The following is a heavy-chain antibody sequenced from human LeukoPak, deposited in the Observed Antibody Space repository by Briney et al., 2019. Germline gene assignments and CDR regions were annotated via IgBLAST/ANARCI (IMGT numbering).Heavy chain of an antibody. CDR3: ASGMATITQ. V-gene: IGHV4-59*01. CDR2: IYYSGST. D-gene: IGHD5-24*01. J-gene: IGHJ4*02. Sequence: SETLSLTCTVSGGSISSYYWSWIRQPPGKGLGRIGYIYYSGSTNYNPSLKSRVNISVDPSKNQLCLKVSSVTAADTAVYCCASGMATITQWGQGTLVTVSP. CDR1: GGSISSYY.